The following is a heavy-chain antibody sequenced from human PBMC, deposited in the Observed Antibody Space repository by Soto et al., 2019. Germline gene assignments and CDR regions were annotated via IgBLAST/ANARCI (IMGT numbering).Heavy chain of an antibody. D-gene: IGHD6-13*01. Sequence: QVQLVESGGGVVQPGRSLRLSCTVSEFTFSSYGMHWVRQAPGKGLEWVAVISYDERNKHYADSVKGRYTISRDNSKDTLYLQINSLGPEDTAMYYCAKDTIRYSSSWYLDYWGQGILVTVSS. V-gene: IGHV3-30*18. CDR3: AKDTIRYSSSWYLDY. J-gene: IGHJ4*02. CDR1: EFTFSSYG. CDR2: ISYDERNK.